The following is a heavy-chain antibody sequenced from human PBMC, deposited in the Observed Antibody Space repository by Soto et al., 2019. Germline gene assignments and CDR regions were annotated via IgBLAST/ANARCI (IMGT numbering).Heavy chain of an antibody. D-gene: IGHD6-13*01. V-gene: IGHV4-39*07. CDR3: ASSINPGYSSSWYDSPWFDP. J-gene: IGHJ5*02. Sequence: SETLSLTCTVSDDSITSGAYYWGLIRQPPGKGLEWIGTIQYRGSTNYNPSLKSRVTMSLDTSKNQYSLRLSSVTAADTAVYYCASSINPGYSSSWYDSPWFDPWGQGTLVTVSS. CDR2: IQYRGST. CDR1: DDSITSGAYY.